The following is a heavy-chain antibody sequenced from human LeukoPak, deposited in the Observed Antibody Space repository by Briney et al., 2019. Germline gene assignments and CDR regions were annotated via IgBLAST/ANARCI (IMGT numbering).Heavy chain of an antibody. CDR1: GDFFKNYW. J-gene: IGHJ4*02. CDR3: ARQGYSVSYYFLDY. D-gene: IGHD1-26*01. CDR2: VYATGST. V-gene: IGHV4-4*07. Sequence: SETLSLTCDVSGDFFKNYWWGWVRQPPGKGLEWIGRVYATGSTGFNPSLKSRLSMSMDTSTNQLSLKLTSVTAADTAVYFCARQGYSVSYYFLDYWSQGTLVAVSS.